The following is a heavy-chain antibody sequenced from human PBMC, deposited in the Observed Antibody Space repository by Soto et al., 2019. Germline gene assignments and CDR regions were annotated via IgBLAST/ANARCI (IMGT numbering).Heavy chain of an antibody. D-gene: IGHD1-1*01. J-gene: IGHJ4*02. V-gene: IGHV1-18*01. CDR3: ATLGEDNWNDEGGGY. Sequence: QVQLVQSGAEVKKPGASVKVSCKASGYTFTNYGISWVRQAPGQGLEWMGWISAYNGNTNYAQKLQGRVTMTTDTSTSTAYMELRSLRSDDTAVYYCATLGEDNWNDEGGGYWGQGTLVTVSS. CDR1: GYTFTNYG. CDR2: ISAYNGNT.